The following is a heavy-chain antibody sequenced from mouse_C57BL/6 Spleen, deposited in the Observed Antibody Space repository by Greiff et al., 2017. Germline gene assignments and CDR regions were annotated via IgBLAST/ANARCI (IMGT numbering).Heavy chain of an antibody. D-gene: IGHD1-1*01. V-gene: IGHV1-82*01. Sequence: QVQLQQSGPELVKPGASVKISCKASGYAFSSSWMNWVKQRPGKGLEWIGRIYPGDGDTNYNGKFKGKATLTADKSSSTAYMQLSSLTSEDSAVYFGARGPATVVGGYYFDYWGQGTTLTVSS. CDR3: ARGPATVVGGYYFDY. CDR2: IYPGDGDT. J-gene: IGHJ2*01. CDR1: GYAFSSSW.